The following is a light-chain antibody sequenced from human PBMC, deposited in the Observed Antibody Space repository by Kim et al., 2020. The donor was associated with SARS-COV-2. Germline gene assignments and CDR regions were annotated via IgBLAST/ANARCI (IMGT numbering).Light chain of an antibody. Sequence: SPGERATLSCRASQSVRTSVAWYQQTPGQPPRLLIYEASTRATGVPARFSGSGSGTDFTLTISSLQSEDSAVYYCQHYRNWPPWSFGQGTKVDIK. CDR2: EAS. V-gene: IGKV3-15*01. J-gene: IGKJ1*01. CDR1: QSVRTS. CDR3: QHYRNWPPWS.